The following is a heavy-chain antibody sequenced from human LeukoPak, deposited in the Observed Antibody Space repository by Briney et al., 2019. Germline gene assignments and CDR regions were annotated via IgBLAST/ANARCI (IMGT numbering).Heavy chain of an antibody. J-gene: IGHJ4*02. V-gene: IGHV3-30*04. Sequence: GRSLRLSCAASGFTFSSYAMHWVRQAPGKGLEWVAVISYDGSNKYYADSVKGRFTISRDNSKNTLYLQMNSLRAEDTAVYCCARDWAAAAGLDYWGQGTLVTVSS. CDR3: ARDWAAAAGLDY. CDR2: ISYDGSNK. CDR1: GFTFSSYA. D-gene: IGHD6-13*01.